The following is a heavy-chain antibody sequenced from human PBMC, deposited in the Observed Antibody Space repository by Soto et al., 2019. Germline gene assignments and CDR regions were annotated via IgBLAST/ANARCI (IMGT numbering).Heavy chain of an antibody. J-gene: IGHJ4*02. CDR1: GYTFTGYY. CDR2: INPNSGGT. CDR3: ARAIGYSSGWYFSSKLGHYFDY. D-gene: IGHD6-19*01. Sequence: ASVKVSCKASGYTFTGYYMHWVRQAPGQGLEWMGWINPNSGGTNYAQKFQGWVTMTRDTSISTAYMELSRLRSDDTAVYYCARAIGYSSGWYFSSKLGHYFDYWGQGTLVTVSS. V-gene: IGHV1-2*04.